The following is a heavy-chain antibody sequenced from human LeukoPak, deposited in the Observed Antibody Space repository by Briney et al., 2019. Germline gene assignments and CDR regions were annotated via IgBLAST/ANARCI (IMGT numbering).Heavy chain of an antibody. V-gene: IGHV3-7*01. CDR3: ARDVWTGVAVSDY. CDR1: GFTFSSYW. CDR2: IKEDGSIQ. J-gene: IGHJ4*02. Sequence: GGSLGLSCVASGFTFSSYWMTWVRQAPGKGLEWLANIKEDGSIQYYLDSVRGRFTISRDNAKTSVYLQLNSLRADDTAVYYCARDVWTGVAVSDYWGQGTLVTVSS. D-gene: IGHD6-19*01.